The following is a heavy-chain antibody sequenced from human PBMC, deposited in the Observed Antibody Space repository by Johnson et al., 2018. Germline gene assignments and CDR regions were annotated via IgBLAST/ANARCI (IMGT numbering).Heavy chain of an antibody. V-gene: IGHV3-13*01. CDR3: ARESIYHDTLIGYYISDMDV. CDR1: GFTVSNYD. Sequence: VQLVESGGGLVQPGGSLRLSCAVSGFTVSNYDMHWLRQVTGKTLAWVSPIGTAGDTYYTGSVKGRFTNSRESTKNSLYLQMNSLGVEDTGVYYCARESIYHDTLIGYYISDMDVWGKGTTVTVSS. J-gene: IGHJ6*03. D-gene: IGHD3-9*01. CDR2: IGTAGDT.